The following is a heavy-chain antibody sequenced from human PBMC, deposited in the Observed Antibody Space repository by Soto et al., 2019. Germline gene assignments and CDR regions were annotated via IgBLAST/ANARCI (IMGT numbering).Heavy chain of an antibody. CDR1: GFSLTTNGVG. D-gene: IGHD6-13*01. CDR2: IYWDDDK. V-gene: IGHV2-5*04. CDR3: VLPRQAGTIDY. Sequence: SGPKLVNPTETLTLACPVSGFSLTTNGVGVGWIRQPPGKALDWLALIYWDDDKRYSPSLRSRLTITKDTSKNQVVFTMTNMETVDTGTYYCVLPRQAGTIDYWGQGTLVTVS. J-gene: IGHJ4*02.